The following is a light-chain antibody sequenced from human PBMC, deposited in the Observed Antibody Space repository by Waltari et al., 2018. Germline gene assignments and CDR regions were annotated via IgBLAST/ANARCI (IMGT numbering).Light chain of an antibody. CDR1: SSNIGPGFE. V-gene: IGLV1-40*01. CDR3: QSFDSSLSGWV. Sequence: QSVLTQPPSVSGPPGQRVTISCTGSSSNIGPGFEEHWYQQLPGTAPKLLIYGDTNRPAGVLGRFSGSKSGTSASLAITGLQAEDEADYYCQSFDSSLSGWVFGGGTKLTVL. CDR2: GDT. J-gene: IGLJ3*02.